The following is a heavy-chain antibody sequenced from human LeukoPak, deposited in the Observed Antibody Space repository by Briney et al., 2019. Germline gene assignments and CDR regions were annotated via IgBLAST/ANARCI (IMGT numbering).Heavy chain of an antibody. D-gene: IGHD1-26*01. CDR2: IYYSGST. Sequence: KPSETLSLTCTVSGGSISSYYWSWIRQPPGKGLEWIGYIYYSGSTNYNPSLKSRVTISVDTSKNQFSLKLSSVTAADTAVYYCARDGIVGDYGLVYAFDIWGQGTMVTVSS. J-gene: IGHJ3*02. V-gene: IGHV4-59*01. CDR3: ARDGIVGDYGLVYAFDI. CDR1: GGSISSYY.